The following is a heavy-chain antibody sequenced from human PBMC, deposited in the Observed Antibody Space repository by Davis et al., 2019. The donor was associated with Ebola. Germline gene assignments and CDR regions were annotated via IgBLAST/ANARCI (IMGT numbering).Heavy chain of an antibody. CDR3: VPGTWI. J-gene: IGHJ4*02. D-gene: IGHD5-18*01. Sequence: GESLKISCEASGFIFNNHGMHWVRQAPGKGLEWVAVISYDGSNKYYVDSVKGRFTISRDNAKNSLYLQMNTLRVEDTAIYYCVPGTWIRGQGTLVTVSS. CDR1: GFIFNNHG. CDR2: ISYDGSNK. V-gene: IGHV3-30*03.